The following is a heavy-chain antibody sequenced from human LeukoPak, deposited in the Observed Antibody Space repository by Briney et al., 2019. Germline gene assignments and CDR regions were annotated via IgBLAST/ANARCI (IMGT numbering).Heavy chain of an antibody. CDR2: ISGSSYI. CDR3: ARESTVTTVDY. CDR1: GFTFSSYS. J-gene: IGHJ4*02. Sequence: GGPLRLSCAASGFTFSSYSMNWVRQAPGKGLEWVSSISGSSYIYYADSVKGRFTISRDNAKNSLYLQMNSLRAEDTAVYYCARESTVTTVDYWGQGTLVTVSS. D-gene: IGHD4-17*01. V-gene: IGHV3-21*01.